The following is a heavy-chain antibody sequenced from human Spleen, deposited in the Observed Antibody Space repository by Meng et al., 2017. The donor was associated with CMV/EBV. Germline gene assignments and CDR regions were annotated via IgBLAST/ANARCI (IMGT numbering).Heavy chain of an antibody. D-gene: IGHD2-21*01. V-gene: IGHV3-72*01. J-gene: IGHJ4*02. CDR2: TRSKVNSFTT. CDR3: ASLRTPAPMNNY. CDR1: GFSFRDHA. Sequence: SGFSFRDHAMHWVRQAPGKGLEWVGRTRSKVNSFTTEYAASVRGRFTISREDSKNSLYLQMNSLKTEDTAVYYCASLRTPAPMNNYWGQGTLVTVSS.